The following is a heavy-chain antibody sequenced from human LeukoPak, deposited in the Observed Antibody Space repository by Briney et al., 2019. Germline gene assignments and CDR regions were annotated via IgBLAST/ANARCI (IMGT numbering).Heavy chain of an antibody. CDR2: IIPILGIA. CDR1: GGTFSSYT. CDR3: AINSRGGVIIYPPDY. J-gene: IGHJ4*02. V-gene: IGHV1-69*02. D-gene: IGHD3-16*02. Sequence: ASVKVSCKASGGTFSSYTISWVRQAPGQGLEWMGRIIPILGIANYAQKFQGRVTITADKSTSTAYMELSSLRSEDTAVYYCAINSRGGVIIYPPDYWGQGTLVTASS.